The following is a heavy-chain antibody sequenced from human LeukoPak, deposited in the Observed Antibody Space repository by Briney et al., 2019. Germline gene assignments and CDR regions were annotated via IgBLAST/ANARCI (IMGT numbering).Heavy chain of an antibody. CDR3: ARDLMLDYYYGMDV. D-gene: IGHD3-16*01. V-gene: IGHV4-59*12. CDR2: IYHSGST. Sequence: TSETLSLTCTVSGGSISSYYWSWIRQPPGKGLEWIGYIYHSGSTYYNPSLKSRVTISVDRSKNQFSLKLSSVTAADTAVYYCARDLMLDYYYGMDVWGQGTTVTVSS. J-gene: IGHJ6*02. CDR1: GGSISSYY.